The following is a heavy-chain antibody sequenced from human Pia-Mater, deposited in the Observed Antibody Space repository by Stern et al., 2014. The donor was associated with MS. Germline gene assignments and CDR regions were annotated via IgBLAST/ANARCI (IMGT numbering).Heavy chain of an antibody. V-gene: IGHV3-11*01. CDR2: ISSSGSSI. Sequence: VQLVQSGGGLVKPGGSLRISCAASGFTFSDYYMSWSRQAPGKGLEWVSSISSSGSSIYYADSVKGRFTISRDNAKNSLYLQMNSLRAEDTAVYYCARSHSKWLVHDAFDIWGQGTMVRVSS. CDR1: GFTFSDYY. CDR3: ARSHSKWLVHDAFDI. D-gene: IGHD6-19*01. J-gene: IGHJ3*02.